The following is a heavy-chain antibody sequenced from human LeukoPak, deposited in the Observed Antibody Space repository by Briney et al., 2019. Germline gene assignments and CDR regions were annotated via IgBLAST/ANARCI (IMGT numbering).Heavy chain of an antibody. J-gene: IGHJ4*02. V-gene: IGHV3-30*04. CDR3: AKSAGYSYGGHQYYFDY. Sequence: GGSLRLSCAASGFTFSSYAMHWVRQAPGKGLEWVAVISYDGSNKYYADSVKGRFTISRDNSKNTLYLQMNSLRAEDTAVYYCAKSAGYSYGGHQYYFDYWGQGTLVTVSS. D-gene: IGHD5-18*01. CDR1: GFTFSSYA. CDR2: ISYDGSNK.